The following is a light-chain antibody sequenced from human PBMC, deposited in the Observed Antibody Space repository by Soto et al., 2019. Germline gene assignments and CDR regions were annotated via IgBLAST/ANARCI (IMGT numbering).Light chain of an antibody. J-gene: IGKJ3*01. CDR1: QSVSSY. V-gene: IGKV3-11*01. CDR3: QQRSNWPPLT. CDR2: DTL. Sequence: EIVLTQSPATLSLSPGERATLSCRASQSVSSYLAWYQQKPGQAPRLLIYDTLNRATGIPARFSGSGSGTDFTLTISSLEPEDFAVYYCQQRSNWPPLTFGPETKVDIK.